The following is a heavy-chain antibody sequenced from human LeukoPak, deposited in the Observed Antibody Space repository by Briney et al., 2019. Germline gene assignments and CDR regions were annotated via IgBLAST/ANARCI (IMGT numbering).Heavy chain of an antibody. Sequence: PSETLSLTCTVSGGSISSYYWSWIRQPPGKGLEWIGYIYYSGSTNYNPSLKSRVTISVDTSKNQFSLKLSSVTAADTAVYYCARDSADTAMALYYYYMDVWGKGTTVTVSS. D-gene: IGHD5-18*01. CDR2: IYYSGST. CDR3: ARDSADTAMALYYYYMDV. J-gene: IGHJ6*03. CDR1: GGSISSYY. V-gene: IGHV4-59*12.